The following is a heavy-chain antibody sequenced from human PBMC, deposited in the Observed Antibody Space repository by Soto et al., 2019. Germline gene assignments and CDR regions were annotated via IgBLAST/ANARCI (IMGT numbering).Heavy chain of an antibody. J-gene: IGHJ4*02. CDR1: GFTFNNYW. V-gene: IGHV3-74*01. CDR3: ASDCCGGPFDS. D-gene: IGHD2-15*01. CDR2: INNDGSKT. Sequence: EVQLVESGGGLVQPGGSLRLSCAASGFTFNNYWMHWIRQAPGKGLVWVSQINNDGSKTNYADSVKGRFTISRDNAKNMLYLQMSSLRADDTAVYYCASDCCGGPFDSWGQGTLVTVSS.